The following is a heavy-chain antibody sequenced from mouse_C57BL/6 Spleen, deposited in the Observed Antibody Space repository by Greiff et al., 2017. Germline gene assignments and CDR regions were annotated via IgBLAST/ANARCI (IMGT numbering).Heavy chain of an antibody. CDR1: GYTFTDYE. CDR2: IDPETGGT. CDR3: TREARYSNCDYYAMDY. D-gene: IGHD2-5*01. Sequence: QVQLKQSGAELVRPGASVTLSCKASGYTFTDYEMHWVKQTPVHGLEWIGAIDPETGGTAYNQKFKGKAILTADKSSSTAYMELRSLTTEDSAVYYCTREARYSNCDYYAMDYWGQGTSVTVSS. V-gene: IGHV1-15*01. J-gene: IGHJ4*01.